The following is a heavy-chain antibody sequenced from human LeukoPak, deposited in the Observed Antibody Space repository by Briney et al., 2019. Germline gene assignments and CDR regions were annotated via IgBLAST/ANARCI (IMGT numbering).Heavy chain of an antibody. CDR2: IYYSGST. D-gene: IGHD2-21*02. CDR1: GGSVSSGSYY. V-gene: IGHV4-61*01. Sequence: PSETLSLTCTVSGGSVSSGSYYWSWIRQPPGKGLEWIGYIYYSGSTNYNPSLKSRVTISVDTSKNQVSLKLSSVTAADPAVYYCARGRVYCGGDCYPYYFDYWGQGTLVTVSS. J-gene: IGHJ4*02. CDR3: ARGRVYCGGDCYPYYFDY.